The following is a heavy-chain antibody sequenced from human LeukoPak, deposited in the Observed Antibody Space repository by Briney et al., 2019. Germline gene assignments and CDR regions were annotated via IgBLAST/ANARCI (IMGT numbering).Heavy chain of an antibody. J-gene: IGHJ3*01. Sequence: GGSLRLSRTASGFTLSDYWMSWVRQNPGKGLEWVANIKHVGNEKYYVDSVKGRLTISRDNAENSLYLQVVSLRAEDTAVYYCARNRNYYDKRDYRTDPFDVWGPGTMVTVSS. CDR1: GFTLSDYW. CDR2: IKHVGNEK. D-gene: IGHD3-22*01. V-gene: IGHV3-7*03. CDR3: ARNRNYYDKRDYRTDPFDV.